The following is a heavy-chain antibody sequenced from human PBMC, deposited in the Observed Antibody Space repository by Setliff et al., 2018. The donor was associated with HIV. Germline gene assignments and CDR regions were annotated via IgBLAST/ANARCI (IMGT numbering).Heavy chain of an antibody. V-gene: IGHV4-59*01. CDR2: IHYSGSS. CDR1: GGSISGYY. J-gene: IGHJ6*03. D-gene: IGHD1-1*01. CDR3: ARFQAWQLGRRGGYYYYMDV. Sequence: SETLSLTCTVSGGSISGYYWSWVRQPPEKRLELIGFIHYSGSSDYNPSLKSRITISVDMSGNQFSLVLSSVTAADTAVYYCARFQAWQLGRRGGYYYYMDVWGKGTTVTVSS.